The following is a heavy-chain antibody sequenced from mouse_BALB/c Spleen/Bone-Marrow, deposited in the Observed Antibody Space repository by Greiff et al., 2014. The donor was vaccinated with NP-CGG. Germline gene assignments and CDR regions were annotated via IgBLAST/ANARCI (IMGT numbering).Heavy chain of an antibody. CDR2: IDPYDNET. CDR1: GYAFTSYW. CDR3: AREDLYYFDY. J-gene: IGHJ2*01. Sequence: QVQLQQPGAELVRPGASVKLSCKASGYAFTSYWMNWVKQRPEQGLEWIGRIDPYDNETHYNQKFKAKAILTVDKSSSTAYMQFSSLTYEDSAVYYCAREDLYYFDYWGQGTTLTVSS. V-gene: IGHV1-52*01.